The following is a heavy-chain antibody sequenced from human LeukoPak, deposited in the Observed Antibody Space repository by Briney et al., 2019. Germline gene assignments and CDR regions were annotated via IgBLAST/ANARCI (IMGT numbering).Heavy chain of an antibody. J-gene: IGHJ5*02. CDR1: GFTFRDYH. D-gene: IGHD3-3*01. CDR3: ARVYYASWSGQPLSQHWLDP. CDR2: IRSSGSST. Sequence: GGSLRLSCTASGFTFRDYHVTWIRQAPGKGLEWVSYIRSSGSSTAYADSVKGRFAISRDNAKNSLYLQMNGLRVEDTAVYYCARVYYASWSGQPLSQHWLDPWGQGTLVTVSS. V-gene: IGHV3-11*04.